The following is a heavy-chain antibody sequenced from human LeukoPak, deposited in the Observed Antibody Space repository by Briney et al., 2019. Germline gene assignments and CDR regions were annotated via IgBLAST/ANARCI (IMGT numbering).Heavy chain of an antibody. D-gene: IGHD3-22*01. CDR1: GFTFSSYG. V-gene: IGHV3-30*19. CDR2: IPYDGSNE. Sequence: PGGSLRLSCAASGFTFSSYGMHWVRQAPGKGLEWVAVIPYDGSNEYYADSVKGRFTISRDNSKNTLYLQMNSLRPEDTAVYYCARGTYYYDSGGYYPGYWGQGTLVTVSS. J-gene: IGHJ4*02. CDR3: ARGTYYYDSGGYYPGY.